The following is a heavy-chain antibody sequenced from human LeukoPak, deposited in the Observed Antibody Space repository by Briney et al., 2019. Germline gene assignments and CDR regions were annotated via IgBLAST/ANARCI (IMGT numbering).Heavy chain of an antibody. CDR2: ISGSGGST. J-gene: IGHJ3*02. V-gene: IGHV3-23*01. CDR1: GFTFSSYA. CDR3: ARGIAVAGGKQDAFDI. Sequence: GGSLRLSCAASGFTFSSYAMSWVRQAPGKGLEWVSAISGSGGSTYYADSVKGRFTISRDNSKNSLYLQMNSLRAEDTAVYYCARGIAVAGGKQDAFDIWGQGTIVTVSS. D-gene: IGHD6-19*01.